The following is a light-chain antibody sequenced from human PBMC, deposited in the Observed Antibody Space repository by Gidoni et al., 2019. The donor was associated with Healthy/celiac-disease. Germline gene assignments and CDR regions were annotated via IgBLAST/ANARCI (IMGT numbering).Light chain of an antibody. CDR3: QQYGSYPAT. CDR2: GAS. V-gene: IGKV3-20*01. CDR1: QSVSSSY. J-gene: IGKJ2*01. Sequence: EIVLTQSPGTLSLSPGESVTFPCRASQSVSSSYLAWYQQKPGQAPRLLIYGASSRATGIPYRFSGSGSGTDFTLTISRLEPEDFAVYYCQQYGSYPATFGQGTKLEIK.